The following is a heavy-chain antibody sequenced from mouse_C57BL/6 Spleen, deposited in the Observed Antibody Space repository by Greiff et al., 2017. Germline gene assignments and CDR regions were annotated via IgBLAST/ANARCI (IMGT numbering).Heavy chain of an antibody. D-gene: IGHD1-1*01. CDR3: ARFGSSYLFDY. J-gene: IGHJ2*01. V-gene: IGHV1-80*01. Sequence: VQLQQSGAELVKPGASVKISCKASGYAFSSYWMNWVKQRPGKGLEWIGQIYPGDGDTNYNGKFKGKATLTADKSSSTAYMQLSSLTSEDSAVYFCARFGSSYLFDYWGQGTTLTVSS. CDR1: GYAFSSYW. CDR2: IYPGDGDT.